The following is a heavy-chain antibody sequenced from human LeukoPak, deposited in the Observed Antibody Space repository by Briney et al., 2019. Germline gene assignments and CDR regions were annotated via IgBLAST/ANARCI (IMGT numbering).Heavy chain of an antibody. D-gene: IGHD6-6*01. CDR3: ARGRSSSSVGAYYYYYMDV. J-gene: IGHJ6*03. V-gene: IGHV1-46*01. CDR1: GYTFTSYY. Sequence: ASVKVSCKASGYTFTSYYMHWVRQAPGQGLEWMRIINPSGGSTSYAQKFQGRVTMTRDMSTSTVYMELSSLRSEDTAVYYCARGRSSSSVGAYYYYYMDVWGKGTTVTVSS. CDR2: INPSGGST.